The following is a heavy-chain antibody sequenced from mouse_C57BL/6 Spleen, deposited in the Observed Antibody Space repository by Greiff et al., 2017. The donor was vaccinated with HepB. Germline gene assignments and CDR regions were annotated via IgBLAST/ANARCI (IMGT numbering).Heavy chain of an antibody. V-gene: IGHV1-50*01. CDR2: IDPSDSYT. CDR3: ARSDYGSSYVGYFDV. Sequence: QVQLQQSGAELVKPGASVKLSCKASGYTFTSYWMQWVKQRPGQGLEWIGEIDPSDSYTNYNQKFKGKATLTVDTSSSTAYMQLSSLTSEDSAVYYCARSDYGSSYVGYFDVWGTGTTVTVSS. D-gene: IGHD1-1*01. CDR1: GYTFTSYW. J-gene: IGHJ1*03.